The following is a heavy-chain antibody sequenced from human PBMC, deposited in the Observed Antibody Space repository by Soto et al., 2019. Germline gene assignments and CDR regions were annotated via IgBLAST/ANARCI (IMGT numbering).Heavy chain of an antibody. CDR3: TRDVQSSTWYSY. Sequence: GGSLRLSCAASGFTFSAFVLQWVRQAPGKGLEWVSVIYSGGSTYYADSVKGRFTISRDNSKNTLYLQMNSLRAEDTAVYYCTRDVQSSTWYSYWGQGTLVTVSS. CDR1: GFTFSAFV. D-gene: IGHD6-13*01. CDR2: IYSGGST. V-gene: IGHV3-66*01. J-gene: IGHJ4*02.